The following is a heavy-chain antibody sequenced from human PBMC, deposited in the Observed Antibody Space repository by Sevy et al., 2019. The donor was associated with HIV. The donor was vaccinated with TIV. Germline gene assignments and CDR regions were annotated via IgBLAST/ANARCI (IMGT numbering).Heavy chain of an antibody. D-gene: IGHD2-15*01. Sequence: GGSLRLSCTASGFTFSSYAMTWVRQAPGKGLEWVSVTNGRGSSTYYADSVKGRFTISRDNSKNTLYLQINSLRAEDTAVYYCAKLSCSDGNCFSIDYWGQGTLVTVSS. J-gene: IGHJ4*02. CDR1: GFTFSSYA. CDR2: TNGRGSST. V-gene: IGHV3-23*01. CDR3: AKLSCSDGNCFSIDY.